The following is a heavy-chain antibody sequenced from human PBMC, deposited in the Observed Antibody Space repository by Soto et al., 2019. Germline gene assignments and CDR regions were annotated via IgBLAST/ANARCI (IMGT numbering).Heavy chain of an antibody. Sequence: EVQLLESGGGLVQPGGSLRLSCAASGFTFSSYAMSWVRQAPGKGLEWVSTISGSGGSTYYADSVKGRFTISRDNSKNTLYLQVNSLRAEDTAVYYCAKCSPRYSCGLKAYYLDYWGQGTLVTVSS. V-gene: IGHV3-23*01. CDR3: AKCSPRYSCGLKAYYLDY. CDR1: GFTFSSYA. D-gene: IGHD6-19*01. CDR2: ISGSGGST. J-gene: IGHJ4*02.